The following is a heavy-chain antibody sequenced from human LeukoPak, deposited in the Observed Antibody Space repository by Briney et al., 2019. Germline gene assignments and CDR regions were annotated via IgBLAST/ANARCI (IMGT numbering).Heavy chain of an antibody. CDR1: GGTFSSYA. D-gene: IGHD1-1*01. CDR2: IIPIFATT. J-gene: IGHJ6*03. CDR3: ARQLERRYHYYMDV. V-gene: IGHV1-69*01. Sequence: ASVKVSCKASGGTFSSYAISWVRQAPGQGLEWMGGIIPIFATTNYAQKFQGRVTITADESTSTAYMELSSLRSEDTAVYYCARQLERRYHYYMDVWGKGTTVTVSS.